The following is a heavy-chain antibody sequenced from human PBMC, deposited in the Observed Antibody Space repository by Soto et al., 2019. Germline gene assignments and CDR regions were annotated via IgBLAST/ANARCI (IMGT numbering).Heavy chain of an antibody. Sequence: LRLSCAASGFTFRIYSMHWVRRSPGKGLEWVAVMWYDGTNKYYGESVKGRFTISRDNSENTLYLQMNSLRVEDTAVYYCARDATFGTKGGSFDIWGHGTLVTVSS. CDR3: ARDATFGTKGGSFDI. D-gene: IGHD3-16*01. V-gene: IGHV3-33*01. CDR2: MWYDGTNK. CDR1: GFTFRIYS. J-gene: IGHJ3*02.